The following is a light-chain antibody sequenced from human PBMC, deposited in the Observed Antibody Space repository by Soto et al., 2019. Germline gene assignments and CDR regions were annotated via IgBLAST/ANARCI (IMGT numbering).Light chain of an antibody. CDR2: KAS. V-gene: IGKV1-5*03. CDR3: QQYINRWT. J-gene: IGKJ1*01. CDR1: QSISTW. Sequence: DIQMTQSPSTLSASVGDRVTITCRASQSISTWLAWYQQKPGKAPKLLIYKASSLESGVPSRFSGSGSGTEFTLTISSLQPDDFATYYCQQYINRWTFGQRTKVDIK.